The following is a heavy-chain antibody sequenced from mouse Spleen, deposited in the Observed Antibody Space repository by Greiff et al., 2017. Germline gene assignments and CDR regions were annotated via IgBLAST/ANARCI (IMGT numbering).Heavy chain of an antibody. Sequence: EVQVVESGGGLVKPGGSLKLSCAASGFTFSSYAMSWVRQTPEKRLEWVATISSGGSYTYYPDSVKGRFTISRDNAKNTLYLQMSSLRSEDTAMYYCARHSSGSSSWFAYWGQGTLVTVSA. J-gene: IGHJ3*01. CDR2: ISSGGSYT. D-gene: IGHD1-1*01. CDR3: ARHSSGSSSWFAY. CDR1: GFTFSSYA. V-gene: IGHV5-9-3*01.